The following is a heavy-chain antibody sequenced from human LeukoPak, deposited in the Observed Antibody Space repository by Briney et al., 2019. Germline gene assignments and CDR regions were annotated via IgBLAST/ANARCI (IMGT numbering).Heavy chain of an antibody. V-gene: IGHV3-48*02. J-gene: IGHJ4*02. CDR1: GFTFSSYD. Sequence: GGSLRLSCSASGFTFSSYDMNWVRQAPGKGLEWLSYINSGSRVTYDADSVKGRFTISRDNAKNSPYLQMDSLRDEDTAVYYCARDRTRAARLGGLDYWGQGTLVTVSS. D-gene: IGHD6-6*01. CDR3: ARDRTRAARLGGLDY. CDR2: INSGSRVT.